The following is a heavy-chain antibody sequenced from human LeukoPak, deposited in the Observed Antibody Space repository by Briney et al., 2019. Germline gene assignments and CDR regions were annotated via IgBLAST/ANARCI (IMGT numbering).Heavy chain of an antibody. CDR1: GGSISSYY. J-gene: IGHJ3*02. CDR3: ARDLSYYDSSGYKHAFDI. D-gene: IGHD3-22*01. Sequence: TLSLTCTVSGGSISSYYWSWIRQPPGKGLEWIGYIYYSGSTNYNPSLKSRVTISVDTSKNQFSLKLSSVTAADTAVYYCARDLSYYDSSGYKHAFDIWGQGTMVTVSS. V-gene: IGHV4-59*12. CDR2: IYYSGST.